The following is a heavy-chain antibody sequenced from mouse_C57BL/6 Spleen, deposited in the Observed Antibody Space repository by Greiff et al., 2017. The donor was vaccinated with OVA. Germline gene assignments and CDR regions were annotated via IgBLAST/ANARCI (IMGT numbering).Heavy chain of an antibody. CDR1: GYTFTDYN. D-gene: IGHD1-1*01. J-gene: IGHJ2*01. Sequence: VQLQQSGPELVKPGASVKIPCKASGYTFTDYNMDWVKQSHGKSLEWIGDIIPNNGGTIYNQKFKGKATLTVDKSSSTAYMERRSLTSEDTAVYYCAIYYGSSLDYWGQGTTLTVSS. CDR3: AIYYGSSLDY. V-gene: IGHV1-18*01. CDR2: IIPNNGGT.